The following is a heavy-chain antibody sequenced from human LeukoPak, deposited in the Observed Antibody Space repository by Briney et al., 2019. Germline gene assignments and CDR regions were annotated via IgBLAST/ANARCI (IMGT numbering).Heavy chain of an antibody. V-gene: IGHV4-34*01. J-gene: IGHJ4*02. CDR3: ARDGSGHFDSNGSFEY. CDR1: GGSFSGYY. Sequence: TETLSLTCGVYGGSFSGYYWSWIRQPPGKGLEWIGEINHSGGTNYNPSLKSRLTISEDTSNYQFSLKLSSVTAADTAVYYCARDGSGHFDSNGSFEYWGQGTLVTVSS. D-gene: IGHD3-22*01. CDR2: INHSGGT.